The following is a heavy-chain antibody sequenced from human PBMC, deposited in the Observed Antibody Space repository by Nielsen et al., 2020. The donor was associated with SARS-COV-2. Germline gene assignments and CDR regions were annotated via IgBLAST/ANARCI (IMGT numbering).Heavy chain of an antibody. D-gene: IGHD6-19*01. V-gene: IGHV4-34*01. CDR1: GGSLSGFQ. CDR2: INHSGDT. Sequence: SETLSLTCVVYGGSLSGFQWKWIRQPPGKGLEWNAQINHSGDTKHNPSLKSRVTISVDTSKNQFSLKLSSVTAADTAVYYCASAYGYSSGWYGFDYWGQGTLVTVSS. J-gene: IGHJ4*02. CDR3: ASAYGYSSGWYGFDY.